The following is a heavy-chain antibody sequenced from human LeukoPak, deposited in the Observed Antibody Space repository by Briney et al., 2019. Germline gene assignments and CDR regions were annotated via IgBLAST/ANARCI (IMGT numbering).Heavy chain of an antibody. CDR2: ISGSGGST. J-gene: IGHJ5*02. CDR1: GFTFSSYA. Sequence: PGGSLRLSCAASGFTFSSYAMSWFRQAPGKGLEWVSAISGSGGSTYYADSVKGRFTISRDNSKNTLYLQMNSLRAEDTAVYYCARVVAATPGFNWFDPWGQGTLVTVSS. D-gene: IGHD2-15*01. V-gene: IGHV3-23*01. CDR3: ARVVAATPGFNWFDP.